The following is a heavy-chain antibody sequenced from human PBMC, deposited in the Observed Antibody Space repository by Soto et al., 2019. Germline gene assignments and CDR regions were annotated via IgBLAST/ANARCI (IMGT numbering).Heavy chain of an antibody. CDR1: GFTFSDYY. D-gene: IGHD3-9*01. J-gene: IGHJ3*02. V-gene: IGHV3-11*01. CDR3: ASQILTGYYMEAFDI. Sequence: GGSLRLSCAASGFTFSDYYMSWIRQAPGKGLEWVSYISSSGSTIYYADSVKGRFTISRDNAKNSLYLQMNSLRAEDTAVYYCASQILTGYYMEAFDIWGQGTMVTVSS. CDR2: ISSSGSTI.